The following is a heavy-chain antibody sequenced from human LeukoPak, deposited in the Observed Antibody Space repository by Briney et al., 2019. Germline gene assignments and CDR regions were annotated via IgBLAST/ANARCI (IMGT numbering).Heavy chain of an antibody. Sequence: ASVKVSCKASGYTFTGYYMHWVRQAPGQGLEWMGRINPNSGGTNYAQKFQGRVTMTRDTSISTAYMELSRLRSDDTAVYYCARAQYYDSSGYYYRGDYYYGMDVWGQGTTVTVSS. J-gene: IGHJ6*02. D-gene: IGHD3-22*01. CDR3: ARAQYYDSSGYYYRGDYYYGMDV. V-gene: IGHV1-2*06. CDR1: GYTFTGYY. CDR2: INPNSGGT.